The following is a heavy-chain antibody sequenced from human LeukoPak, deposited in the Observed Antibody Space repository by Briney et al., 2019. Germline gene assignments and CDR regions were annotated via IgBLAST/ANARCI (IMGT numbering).Heavy chain of an antibody. CDR1: GGSISSYY. CDR3: ARVRGYCSGGGCYPDY. J-gene: IGHJ4*02. Sequence: SETLSLTCTVSGGSISSYYWSWIRQPPGKGLEWIGYIYYSGSTNYNPSLKSRVTISVDTSKNQFSLKLSSVTAADTAVYYCARVRGYCSGGGCYPDYWGQGTLVTVSS. CDR2: IYYSGST. V-gene: IGHV4-59*01. D-gene: IGHD2-15*01.